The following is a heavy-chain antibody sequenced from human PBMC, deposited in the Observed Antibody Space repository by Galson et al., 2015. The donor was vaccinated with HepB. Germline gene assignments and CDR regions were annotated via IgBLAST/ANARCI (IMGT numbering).Heavy chain of an antibody. D-gene: IGHD3-10*01. CDR2: INQDGSSK. CDR1: GFTFSSYW. Sequence: SLRLSCAASGFTFSSYWMNWVRQAPGKGLEWVAHINQDGSSKYYVDSVKGRFTISRDNAKDSVYLQLDSLRAEDTAVYYCARRISLVRGIITKPDYYYGMDVWDQGTTVTVAS. CDR3: ARRISLVRGIITKPDYYYGMDV. V-gene: IGHV3-7*03. J-gene: IGHJ6*02.